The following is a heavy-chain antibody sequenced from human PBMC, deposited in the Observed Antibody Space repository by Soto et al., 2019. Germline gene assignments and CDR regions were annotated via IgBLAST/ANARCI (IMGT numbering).Heavy chain of an antibody. J-gene: IGHJ6*02. Sequence: PGESLKISCKGSGYSFTSYWIGWVRQMPGKGLEWMGIIYPGDSDTRYSPSFQGQVTISADKSISTAYLQWSSLKASDTAMYYCARHTIIAVAGHYYYYGMDVWGQGTTVTVSS. V-gene: IGHV5-51*01. D-gene: IGHD6-19*01. CDR2: IYPGDSDT. CDR1: GYSFTSYW. CDR3: ARHTIIAVAGHYYYYGMDV.